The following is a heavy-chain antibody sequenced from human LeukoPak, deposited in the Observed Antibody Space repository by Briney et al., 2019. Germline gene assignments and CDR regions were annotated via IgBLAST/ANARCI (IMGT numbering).Heavy chain of an antibody. V-gene: IGHV3-66*01. Sequence: GGSLRLSCAASGFTVSSNYMIWVRQAPGKGLEWVSVIYSGGSTYYADSVKGRFTISRDNSKNTLYLQMNSLRAEDTAVYYCAKTLGKGRYYDFWSGYYYYGMDVWGQGTTVTVSS. J-gene: IGHJ6*02. CDR1: GFTVSSNY. CDR2: IYSGGST. D-gene: IGHD3-3*01. CDR3: AKTLGKGRYYDFWSGYYYYGMDV.